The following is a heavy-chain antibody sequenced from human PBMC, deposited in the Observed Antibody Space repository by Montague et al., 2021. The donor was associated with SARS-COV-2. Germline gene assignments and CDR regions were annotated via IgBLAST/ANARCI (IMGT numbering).Heavy chain of an antibody. D-gene: IGHD3-10*01. CDR1: SPSAVSGKS. J-gene: IGHJ4*02. V-gene: IGHV4-61*08. CDR3: ARVGNYLGVY. CDR2: IVYSGNT. Sequence: SETLSLTCTVPSPSAVSGKSGAAWKSQRLNYGHVRISYIVYSGNTNYNPSLKSRVTISVDTSNNQFSLKLRSMSAADTAVYYCARVGNYLGVYWGQGILVTVSS.